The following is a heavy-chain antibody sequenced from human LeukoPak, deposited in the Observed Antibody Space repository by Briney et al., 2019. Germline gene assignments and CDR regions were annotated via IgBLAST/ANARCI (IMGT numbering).Heavy chain of an antibody. V-gene: IGHV3-23*01. D-gene: IGHD4-23*01. CDR2: ISGSGDTT. CDR3: AKGNGGD. Sequence: GGSLRLSCAASGFTFSSYAMNWVRQAPGRGLGWVSGISGSGDTTSYADSVKGRFTISRDNSKNTLFLQMNSLRAEDTAVYYCAKGNGGDWGQGTLVTVSS. CDR1: GFTFSSYA. J-gene: IGHJ4*02.